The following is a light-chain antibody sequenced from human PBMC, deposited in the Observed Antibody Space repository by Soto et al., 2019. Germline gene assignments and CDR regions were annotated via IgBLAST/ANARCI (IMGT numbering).Light chain of an antibody. CDR3: MQSLQLPIS. CDR1: QSLLHSNGKTY. Sequence: VMTQTPLSLSVTPGQPASISCTSSQSLLHSNGKTYLYWYLQKPGQPPPLLIYEFSNRFSGVPRSFSVCGSGTDFTLQISRVQADDVGVYYCMQSLQLPISIGQGTRLEIK. CDR2: EFS. V-gene: IGKV2D-29*01. J-gene: IGKJ5*01.